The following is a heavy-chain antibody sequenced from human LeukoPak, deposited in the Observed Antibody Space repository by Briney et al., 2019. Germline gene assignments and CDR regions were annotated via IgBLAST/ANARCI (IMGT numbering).Heavy chain of an antibody. Sequence: PGGSLRLSCAASGFTFSNAWMSWVRQAPGKGLEWVSVIYSGGSTYYADSVKGRFTISRDDSKNTLYLQMNSLRAEDTAVYYCARGRYAFDIWGQGTMVTVSS. CDR3: ARGRYAFDI. V-gene: IGHV3-53*01. CDR1: GFTFSNAW. J-gene: IGHJ3*02. D-gene: IGHD4-17*01. CDR2: IYSGGST.